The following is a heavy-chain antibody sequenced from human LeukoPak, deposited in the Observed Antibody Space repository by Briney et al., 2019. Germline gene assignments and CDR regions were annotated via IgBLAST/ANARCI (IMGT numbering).Heavy chain of an antibody. J-gene: IGHJ2*01. V-gene: IGHV4-59*01. Sequence: SETLSLTCTVSGGSISSYYCSWIRQPPGKGLEWIGYIYYSGSTNYNPSPKSRGTISVGTSKNQFSLKLSSVTAADAAVYYCARFRGPWYFDLWGRGTLVTVSS. CDR1: GGSISSYY. D-gene: IGHD3-10*01. CDR2: IYYSGST. CDR3: ARFRGPWYFDL.